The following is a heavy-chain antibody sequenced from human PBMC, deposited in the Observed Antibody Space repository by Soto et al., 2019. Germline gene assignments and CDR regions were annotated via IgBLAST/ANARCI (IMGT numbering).Heavy chain of an antibody. CDR1: GGSISSYY. V-gene: IGHV4-59*08. CDR2: IYYSGRT. D-gene: IGHD6-6*01. CDR3: ARLSDSSSSSYYFDY. J-gene: IGHJ4*02. Sequence: SETLSLTCTVSGGSISSYYWSWIRQPPGKGLEWIGHIYYSGRTNYNPSLKSRVTISVDTSKNQFSLKLSSVTAADTAVYYCARLSDSSSSSYYFDYWGQGTLVTVSS.